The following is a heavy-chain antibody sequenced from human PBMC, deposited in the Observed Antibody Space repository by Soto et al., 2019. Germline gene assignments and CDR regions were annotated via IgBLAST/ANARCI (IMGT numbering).Heavy chain of an antibody. J-gene: IGHJ3*02. D-gene: IGHD3-10*01. Sequence: SETLSLTCTVSGGSITSYYWSWIRQPPGKGLEWIGYIYYSGSTNYNPSLKSRVTISVDTSKNQFSLKLSSVTAADTAVYYCARVWGGAFDIWGQGTMVT. CDR2: IYYSGST. CDR1: GGSITSYY. CDR3: ARVWGGAFDI. V-gene: IGHV4-59*01.